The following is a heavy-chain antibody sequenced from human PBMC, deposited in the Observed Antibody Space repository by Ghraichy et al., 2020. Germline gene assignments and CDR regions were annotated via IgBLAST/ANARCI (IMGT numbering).Heavy chain of an antibody. Sequence: WGSLRLSCVASGFTFSSYAMNWVRQAPGKGLEWVSSISGSGGSTNYADSVKGRFTISRDNSNNTLYLQMNSLRAEDTAIYFCAKYQPAYCSVGSCYPGVFDDSGHGTLVTVSS. J-gene: IGHJ4*01. CDR1: GFTFSSYA. V-gene: IGHV3-23*01. CDR2: ISGSGGST. D-gene: IGHD2-15*01. CDR3: AKYQPAYCSVGSCYPGVFDD.